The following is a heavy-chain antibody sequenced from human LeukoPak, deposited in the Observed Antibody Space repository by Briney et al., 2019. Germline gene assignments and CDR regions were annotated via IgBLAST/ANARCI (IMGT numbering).Heavy chain of an antibody. V-gene: IGHV3-23*01. CDR3: AKSNALWGYCSGGSCYAGGFDY. CDR1: GFTFSSYA. Sequence: GGSLRLSCAASGFTFSSYAMSWVRQAPGKGLEWVSAISSSGGSTYYADSVKGRFTISRDNSKNTLYLQMNSLRAEDTAVYYCAKSNALWGYCSGGSCYAGGFDYWGQGTLVTVSS. CDR2: ISSSGGST. J-gene: IGHJ4*02. D-gene: IGHD2-15*01.